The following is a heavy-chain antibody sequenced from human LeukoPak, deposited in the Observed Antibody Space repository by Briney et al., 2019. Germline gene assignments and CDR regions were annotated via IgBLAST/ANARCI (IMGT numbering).Heavy chain of an antibody. CDR2: INSDGSIA. Sequence: GGSLRLSCAASGFTFSTYWMHWVRQVPGKGLVWVSRINSDGSIADYADAVKGRFTISRDNAKNSLYLQMNSLRAEDTAVYYCARGEGVATIGYWGQGTLVTVSS. D-gene: IGHD5-12*01. J-gene: IGHJ4*02. CDR1: GFTFSTYW. V-gene: IGHV3-74*01. CDR3: ARGEGVATIGY.